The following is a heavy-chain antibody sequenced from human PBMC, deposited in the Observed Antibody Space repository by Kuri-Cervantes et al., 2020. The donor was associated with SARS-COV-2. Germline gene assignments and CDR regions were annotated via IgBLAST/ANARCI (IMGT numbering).Heavy chain of an antibody. J-gene: IGHJ6*03. CDR1: GFTFSRYS. Sequence: GGSLRLSCAASGFTFSRYSMHWARQAPGRGLEWVSLISSGGSTFYADSVKGRFTMSRDISNNMLHLQMNSLRAEDTAVYYCARESRRTTRDYYYYYCMDVWGKGTTVTVSS. V-gene: IGHV3-66*01. D-gene: IGHD1-7*01. CDR3: ARESRRTTRDYYYYYCMDV. CDR2: ISSGGST.